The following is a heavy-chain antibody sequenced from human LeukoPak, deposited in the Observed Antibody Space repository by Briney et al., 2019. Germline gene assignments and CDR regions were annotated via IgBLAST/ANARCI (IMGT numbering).Heavy chain of an antibody. V-gene: IGHV3-74*01. CDR1: GFTFTDYW. J-gene: IGHJ6*02. CDR3: ARADCSTTSCPMDV. CDR2: INTDTRGT. D-gene: IGHD2-2*01. Sequence: GGSLRLSCAASGFTFTDYWMHWVRQVPGMGLVWVSIINTDTRGTYYADSVKGRFTISRDNAKSTLYLQMDSLRAEDTAVYYCARADCSTTSCPMDVWGQGTTVTVSS.